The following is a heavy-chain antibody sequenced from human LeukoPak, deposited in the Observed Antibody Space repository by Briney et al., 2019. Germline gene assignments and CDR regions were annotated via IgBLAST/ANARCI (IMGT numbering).Heavy chain of an antibody. J-gene: IGHJ4*02. CDR3: ARAPYSYGGYFDY. V-gene: IGHV3-53*01. CDR1: GFIVSSNY. D-gene: IGHD5-18*01. Sequence: GGSLRLSCAASGFIVSSNYMSWVRQAPGKGLEWVSVIYSGGSTYYADSVKGRFTISRDNSKNTLYFQMNSLRAEDTAVYYCARAPYSYGGYFDYWGQGTLVTVSS. CDR2: IYSGGST.